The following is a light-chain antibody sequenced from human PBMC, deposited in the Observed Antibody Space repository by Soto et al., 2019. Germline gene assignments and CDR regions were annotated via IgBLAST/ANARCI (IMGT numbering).Light chain of an antibody. CDR2: KAS. Sequence: DIQMTQSPSTLSPSVGDRVTVTCRASQSISNWLAWYQQKPGKAPKLLIYKASTLQSGVPSRFSGSGSGTEFTLTISSLHPDDFATYYCQQYNSYPYTFGQGTKLDFK. V-gene: IGKV1-5*03. J-gene: IGKJ2*01. CDR3: QQYNSYPYT. CDR1: QSISNW.